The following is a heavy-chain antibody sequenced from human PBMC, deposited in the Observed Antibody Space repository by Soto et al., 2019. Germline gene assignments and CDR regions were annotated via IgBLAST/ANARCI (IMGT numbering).Heavy chain of an antibody. Sequence: SVKVSCKASGGTFSSYAISWVRQAPGQGLEWMGGIIPIFGTANYAQKFQGRVTITAGESTSTAYMELSSLRSEDTAVYYCATQAQDYYGSGSYYNWFDPWGQGTLVTVS. D-gene: IGHD3-10*01. J-gene: IGHJ5*02. CDR1: GGTFSSYA. CDR3: ATQAQDYYGSGSYYNWFDP. CDR2: IIPIFGTA. V-gene: IGHV1-69*13.